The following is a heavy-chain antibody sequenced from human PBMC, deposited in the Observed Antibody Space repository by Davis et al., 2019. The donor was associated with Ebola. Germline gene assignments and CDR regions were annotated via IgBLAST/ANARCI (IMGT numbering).Heavy chain of an antibody. CDR2: IGTAGDT. CDR1: GFTFSSYD. D-gene: IGHD3-3*01. J-gene: IGHJ6*02. V-gene: IGHV3-13*01. CDR3: ARAGDFWSGYGMDV. Sequence: GESLKISCAASGFTFSSYDMHWVRQATGKGLEWVSAIGTAGDTYYPGSVKGRFTISRENAKNSLYLQMNSLRAGDTAVYYCARAGDFWSGYGMDVWGQGTTVTVSS.